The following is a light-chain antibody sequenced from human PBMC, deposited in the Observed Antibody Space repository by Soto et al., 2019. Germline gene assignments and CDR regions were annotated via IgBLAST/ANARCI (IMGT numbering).Light chain of an antibody. CDR3: QQYGSSPET. J-gene: IGKJ1*01. Sequence: EIVLTQSPGTLSLSPGERATLSCMASHSVSSSYLAWYQQKPGQAPRLLIYGASSRATGIPDRFSGSGSGTDFTLTISRLEPEDFAVYYGQQYGSSPETFGQGTKVEIK. V-gene: IGKV3-20*01. CDR2: GAS. CDR1: HSVSSSY.